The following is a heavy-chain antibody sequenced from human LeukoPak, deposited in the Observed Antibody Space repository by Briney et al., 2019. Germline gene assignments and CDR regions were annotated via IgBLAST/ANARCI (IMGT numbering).Heavy chain of an antibody. CDR3: ARHVRRGFPPYSSGWDPALGYYFDY. V-gene: IGHV4-39*01. J-gene: IGHJ4*02. CDR2: IYYSGST. CDR1: GGFIISSSYF. D-gene: IGHD6-19*01. Sequence: NPSETLSLTCTVSGGFIISSSYFWGWIRQPPGKGLEWIGSIYYSGSTYYNPSLKSRVTISVDTSKNQFSLKLSSVTAADTAVYYCARHVRRGFPPYSSGWDPALGYYFDYWGQGTLVTVSS.